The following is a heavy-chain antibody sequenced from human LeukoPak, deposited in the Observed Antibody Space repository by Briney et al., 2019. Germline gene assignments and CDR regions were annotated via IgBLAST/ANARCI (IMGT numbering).Heavy chain of an antibody. CDR3: VRAQGLGESENH. J-gene: IGHJ4*02. CDR2: IYSGGST. CDR1: GFTVSSNY. D-gene: IGHD3-16*01. V-gene: IGHV3-53*01. Sequence: GGSLRLSCAASGFTVSSNYMSWVRQAPGKGLEWVSVIYSGGSTYYADSVKGRFTISRDNSKNTLYLQMNSLRAEDTAVYYCVRAQGLGESENHWGQGTLVTVSS.